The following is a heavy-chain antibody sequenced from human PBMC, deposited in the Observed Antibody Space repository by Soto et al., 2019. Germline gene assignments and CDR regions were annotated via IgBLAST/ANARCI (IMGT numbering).Heavy chain of an antibody. J-gene: IGHJ5*02. CDR3: ARVGRDSSGSNWFDP. CDR2: ISAYNGNT. V-gene: IGHV1-18*01. CDR1: GYTFTSHG. Sequence: ASVKVSCKASGYTFTSHGISWVRQAPGQGLEWMGWISAYNGNTNYAQKLQGRVTMTTDTSTSTAYMELRSLRSDDTAVYYCARVGRDSSGSNWFDPWGQGTLVTVSS. D-gene: IGHD3-22*01.